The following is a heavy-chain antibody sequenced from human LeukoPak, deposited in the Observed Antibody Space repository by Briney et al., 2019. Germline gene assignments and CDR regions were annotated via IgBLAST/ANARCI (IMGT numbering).Heavy chain of an antibody. V-gene: IGHV3-21*01. Sequence: PGGSLRLSCAASGFSLSDYSMSWVRQAPGKGLEWVSSISRSSSDIFYADSVKGRFTISRDNANNALYLHMNSLRAEDTAVYYCAKDGGPYSRPGYYDSSGYSDYWGQGTLVTVSS. CDR1: GFSLSDYS. CDR3: AKDGGPYSRPGYYDSSGYSDY. CDR2: ISRSSSDI. D-gene: IGHD3-22*01. J-gene: IGHJ4*02.